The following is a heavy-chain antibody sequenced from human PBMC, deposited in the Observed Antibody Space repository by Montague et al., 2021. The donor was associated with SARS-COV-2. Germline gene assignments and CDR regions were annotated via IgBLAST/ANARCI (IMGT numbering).Heavy chain of an antibody. V-gene: IGHV4-39*01. Sequence: SETLSLTCTVSGGSISSSSYYWGWIRQPPGKGLEWIGSIYYSGGTYYNPSLKSRVTISVDTSKNQFSLKLSSVTAADTAVYYCARHGKGSDYDILTGYYYYYYMDVGGKGTTVTVSS. CDR1: GGSISSSSYY. D-gene: IGHD3-9*01. CDR3: ARHGKGSDYDILTGYYYYYYMDV. CDR2: IYYSGGT. J-gene: IGHJ6*03.